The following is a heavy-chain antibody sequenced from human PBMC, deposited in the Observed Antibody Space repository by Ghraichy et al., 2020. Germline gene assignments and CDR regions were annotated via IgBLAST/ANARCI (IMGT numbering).Heavy chain of an antibody. CDR3: ARVYYDILTGYYTPPYYYYYMDV. V-gene: IGHV1-18*04. Sequence: ASVKVSCKASGYTFTSYGISWVRQAPGQGLEWMGWISAYNGNTNYAQKLQGRVTMTTDTSTSTAYMELRRLRSDDTAVYYCARVYYDILTGYYTPPYYYYYMDVWGKGTTVTVSS. J-gene: IGHJ6*03. CDR1: GYTFTSYG. CDR2: ISAYNGNT. D-gene: IGHD3-9*01.